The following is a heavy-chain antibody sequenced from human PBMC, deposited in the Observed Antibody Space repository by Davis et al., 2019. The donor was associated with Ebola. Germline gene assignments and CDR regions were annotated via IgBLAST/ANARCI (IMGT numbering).Heavy chain of an antibody. CDR1: GGSFSGYY. CDR2: INHSGST. CDR3: ARVSPGGRYSYHY. J-gene: IGHJ4*02. V-gene: IGHV4-34*01. D-gene: IGHD5-18*01. Sequence: SQTLSLTCAVYGGSFSGYYWSWIRQPPGKGLEWIGEINHSGSTNYNPSLKSRVTISVDTSKNQFSLKLSSVTAADTAVYYCARVSPGGRYSYHYWGQGTLVTVSS.